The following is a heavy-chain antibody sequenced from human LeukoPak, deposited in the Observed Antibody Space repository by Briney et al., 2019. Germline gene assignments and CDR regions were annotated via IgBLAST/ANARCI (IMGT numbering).Heavy chain of an antibody. CDR1: GFSFSSYA. CDR3: ARDLGEDTSSWYAGFDL. J-gene: IGHJ4*02. V-gene: IGHV3-23*01. CDR2: ISGSGSVT. D-gene: IGHD6-13*01. Sequence: GGSLRLSCAASGFSFSSYAMTWVRQAPGKGLEWVSGISGSGSVTSYADSVKGRLTISRDNSKNTVYLQMNSLRAEDTAVYYCARDLGEDTSSWYAGFDLWGQGTLVTVSS.